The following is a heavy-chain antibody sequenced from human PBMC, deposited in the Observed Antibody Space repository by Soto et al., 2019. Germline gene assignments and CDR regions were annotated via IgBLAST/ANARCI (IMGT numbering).Heavy chain of an antibody. V-gene: IGHV1-2*02. D-gene: IGHD6-13*01. CDR1: GYTFTGYY. Sequence: ASVKVSCKASGYTFTGYYMHWARQAPGQGLEWMGWINPNSGGTNYAQKFQGRVTMTRDTSISTAYMELSRLRSDDTAVYYCARVYQYSSSWNDHDAFDIWGQGTMVTVSS. CDR2: INPNSGGT. J-gene: IGHJ3*02. CDR3: ARVYQYSSSWNDHDAFDI.